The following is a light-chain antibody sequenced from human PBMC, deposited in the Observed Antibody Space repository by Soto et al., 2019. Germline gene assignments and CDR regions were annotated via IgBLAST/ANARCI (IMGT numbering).Light chain of an antibody. Sequence: QSVLTQPPSASGSPGQSVTISCTGTSSDIGVYNYVSWYQQHPGKAPKLMIYEVSKRPSGVPDRFSGSKSSNTASLTVSGLQAEDEADYYCSSYAGSNNLYVFGTGTKVTVL. CDR2: EVS. CDR3: SSYAGSNNLYV. J-gene: IGLJ1*01. V-gene: IGLV2-8*01. CDR1: SSDIGVYNY.